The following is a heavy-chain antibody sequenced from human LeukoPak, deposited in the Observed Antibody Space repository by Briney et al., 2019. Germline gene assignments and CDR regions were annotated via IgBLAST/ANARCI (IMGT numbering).Heavy chain of an antibody. CDR3: AKEQTYYYGSGSLNYFDY. Sequence: GGSLRLSCAASGFTFTSYAMSWVRQAPGKGLEWVSAISGSGGNTYYADSVKGRFIISRDNSKNTLYLRMNSLRAEDTAVYNCAKEQTYYYGSGSLNYFDYWGQGTLVTVSS. CDR2: ISGSGGNT. J-gene: IGHJ4*02. V-gene: IGHV3-23*01. D-gene: IGHD3-10*01. CDR1: GFTFTSYA.